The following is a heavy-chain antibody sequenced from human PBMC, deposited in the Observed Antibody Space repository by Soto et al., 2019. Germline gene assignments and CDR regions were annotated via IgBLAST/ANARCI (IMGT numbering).Heavy chain of an antibody. J-gene: IGHJ3*02. D-gene: IGHD2-21*01. CDR2: ITWNSGYI. CDR1: GFTFDNYA. V-gene: IGHV3-9*01. Sequence: EVHLVESGGHLVQPGRSLRLSCTASGFTFDNYAMHWVRQAPGKGLEWVSGITWNSGYIGYADSVARRFTLSRANAKNSLHLQMNSLRTEDTALYYCVKDSCDCLEYLGMRTFDIWGQGTMVTVAS. CDR3: VKDSCDCLEYLGMRTFDI.